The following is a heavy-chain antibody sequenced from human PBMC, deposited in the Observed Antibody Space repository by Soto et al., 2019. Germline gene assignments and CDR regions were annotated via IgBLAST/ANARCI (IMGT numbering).Heavy chain of an antibody. CDR1: GYTFSDYG. Sequence: QVQLVQSGADVKKPGASGKVSCKASGYTFSDYGVSGVRQAPGQGLEWMGWISSKNGNTNFAQKFRGRVTMTTDPSTSTVYMELRSLGPDDTAVYYCAREPPETPPDYWGQGTLVTVSS. V-gene: IGHV1-18*01. CDR2: ISSKNGNT. CDR3: AREPPETPPDY. J-gene: IGHJ4*02.